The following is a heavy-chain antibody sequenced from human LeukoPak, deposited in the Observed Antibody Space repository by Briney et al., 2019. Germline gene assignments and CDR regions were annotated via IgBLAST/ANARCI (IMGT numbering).Heavy chain of an antibody. Sequence: ASVKVSCKASGYTFTGYYMHWVRQAPGQGLEWMGWINPNSGGTNYAQKLQGRVTMTTDTSTSTAYMELRSLRSDDTAVYYCARVWRRDGYNRIVLFDYWGQGTLVTVSS. CDR1: GYTFTGYY. V-gene: IGHV1-2*02. CDR2: INPNSGGT. J-gene: IGHJ4*02. D-gene: IGHD5-24*01. CDR3: ARVWRRDGYNRIVLFDY.